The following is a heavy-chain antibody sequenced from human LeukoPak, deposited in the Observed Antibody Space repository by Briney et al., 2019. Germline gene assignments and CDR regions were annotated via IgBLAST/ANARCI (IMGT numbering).Heavy chain of an antibody. V-gene: IGHV1-69*04. CDR3: ARAGEQLVPVVDWFDP. CDR1: GGTFSSYA. CDR2: IIPILGIA. J-gene: IGHJ5*02. Sequence: ASVKVSCKASGGTFSSYAISWVRQAPGQGLEWMGRIIPILGIANYAQKFQGRVTITADKSTSTAYMELSSLRAEDTAVYYCARAGEQLVPVVDWFDPWGQGTLVTASS. D-gene: IGHD6-6*01.